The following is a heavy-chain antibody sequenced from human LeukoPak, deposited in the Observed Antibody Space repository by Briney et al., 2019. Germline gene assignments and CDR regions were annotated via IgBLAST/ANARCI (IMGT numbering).Heavy chain of an antibody. CDR2: SNYIGST. CDR1: GGSISDYY. D-gene: IGHD2-8*01. J-gene: IGHJ4*02. V-gene: IGHV4-59*08. Sequence: SETLSLTCSVSGGSISDYYWTWIRQAPGKGLEWIGYSNYIGSTNYNPSLKSRVTISADTTKNQFSLKLSSVTAAGTAVYHCARQAHCTSDLCYPFDYWGQGTLVTVSS. CDR3: ARQAHCTSDLCYPFDY.